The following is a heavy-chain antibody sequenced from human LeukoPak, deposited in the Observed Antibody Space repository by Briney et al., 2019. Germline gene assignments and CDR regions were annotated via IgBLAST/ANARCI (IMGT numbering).Heavy chain of an antibody. D-gene: IGHD1-26*01. CDR1: GFTFSSYS. V-gene: IGHV3-21*04. CDR2: ISSSSSYI. Sequence: GGSLRLSCAASGFTFSSYSMNWVRQAPGKGLEWVSSISSSSSYIYYADSVKGRFTISRDNSKNTLYLQMNSLRAEDTAVCYCARGVPRVGVYGMDVWGQGTTVTVSS. CDR3: ARGVPRVGVYGMDV. J-gene: IGHJ6*02.